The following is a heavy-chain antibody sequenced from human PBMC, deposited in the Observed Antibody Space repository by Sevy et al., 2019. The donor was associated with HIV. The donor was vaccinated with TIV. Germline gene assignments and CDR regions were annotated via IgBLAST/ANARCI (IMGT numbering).Heavy chain of an antibody. D-gene: IGHD3-10*01. CDR3: ARDNLLPIMVSMVRGALSYYFDY. V-gene: IGHV3-33*01. CDR2: IWYDGINR. J-gene: IGHJ4*02. Sequence: GGSLRVSCAASGFTFSNYGMHWVRQAPGKGLEWVAVIWYDGINRYYADSVKGRFTISRDNSMNTLYLLMNSLRAEETAVYYCARDNLLPIMVSMVRGALSYYFDYWGQGTLVTVSS. CDR1: GFTFSNYG.